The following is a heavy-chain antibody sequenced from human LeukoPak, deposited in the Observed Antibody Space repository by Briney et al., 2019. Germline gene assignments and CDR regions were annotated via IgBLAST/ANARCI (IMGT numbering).Heavy chain of an antibody. V-gene: IGHV3-23*01. J-gene: IGHJ4*02. D-gene: IGHD6-6*01. CDR1: GFTFSSYA. CDR2: ISGGGGST. CDR3: AKLTYSSSSGYYFDY. Sequence: GRSLRLSCAASGFTFSSYAMSWVRQAPGKGLEWVSTISGGGGSTYYADSVKGRFTISRDNSRNTLYLQMNSLRAEDTAVYYCAKLTYSSSSGYYFDYWGQGTLVTVSS.